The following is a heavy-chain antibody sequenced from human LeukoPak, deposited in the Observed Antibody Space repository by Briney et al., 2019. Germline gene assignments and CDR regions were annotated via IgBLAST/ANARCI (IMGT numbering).Heavy chain of an antibody. J-gene: IGHJ4*02. Sequence: SETLSLTCTVSGGSISSYYWSWIRQPAGKGLEWIGRIYISGSTNYNPSLKSRVTMSVDTSKNQFSLKLSSVTAADTAVYYCARSDAWIQLWYSFDYWGQGTLVTVSS. CDR1: GGSISSYY. V-gene: IGHV4-4*07. D-gene: IGHD5-18*01. CDR3: ARSDAWIQLWYSFDY. CDR2: IYISGST.